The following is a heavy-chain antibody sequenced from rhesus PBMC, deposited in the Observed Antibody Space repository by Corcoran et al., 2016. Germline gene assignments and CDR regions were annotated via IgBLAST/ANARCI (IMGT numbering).Heavy chain of an antibody. V-gene: IGHV1-111*02. CDR3: ATLWEVVSDY. CDR2: FDPEDGEA. D-gene: IGHD2-21*01. CDR1: GYTFTDYY. J-gene: IGHJ4*01. Sequence: EVQLVQSGAEVTKPGASVKISCKASGYTFTDYYLHWVRQAHGKGLEWMGRFDPEDGEAIHAKKFQDRVTITAETSTDTAYMELSSLRSEDTAVYYCATLWEVVSDYWGQGVLVTVSS.